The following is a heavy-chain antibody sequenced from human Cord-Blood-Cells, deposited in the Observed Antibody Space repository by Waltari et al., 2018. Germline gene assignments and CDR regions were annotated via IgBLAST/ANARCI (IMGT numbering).Heavy chain of an antibody. CDR1: GFTFISYS. J-gene: IGHJ4*02. D-gene: IGHD6-13*01. CDR2: ISSSSSYI. CDR3: AGYSSSWYLGNY. V-gene: IGHV3-21*01. Sequence: EVQLVESGGGLVKPGGSLRLSCAPSGFTFISYSMNWFRQAPGKGLEWVSSISSSSSYIYYADSVKGRFTISRDNAKNSLYLQMNSLRAEDTAVYYCAGYSSSWYLGNYWGQGTLVTVSS.